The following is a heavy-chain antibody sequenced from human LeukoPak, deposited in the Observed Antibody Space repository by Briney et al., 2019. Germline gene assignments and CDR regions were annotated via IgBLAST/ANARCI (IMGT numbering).Heavy chain of an antibody. CDR1: GYSISSGYY. J-gene: IGHJ5*02. V-gene: IGHV4-38-2*02. Sequence: SETLSLTCTVSGYSISSGYYWGWIRQPPGKGLEWIGSIYHSGSTYYNPSLKSRVTISVDTSKNQFSLKLSSVTAADTAVYYCARDWYLYSSSWYARVPNWFDPWGQGTLVTVSS. D-gene: IGHD6-13*01. CDR3: ARDWYLYSSSWYARVPNWFDP. CDR2: IYHSGST.